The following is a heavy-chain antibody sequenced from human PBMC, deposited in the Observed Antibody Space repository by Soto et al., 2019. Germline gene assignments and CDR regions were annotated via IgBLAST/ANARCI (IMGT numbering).Heavy chain of an antibody. Sequence: QVQLVQSGAEVKKPGSSVKVSCKASGGTFSSYAISWVRQAPGQGLEWMGGIIPIFGTANYAQKFQGRVTITADDSTSTAYMELSSLRSEDTAVYYCASHGLRAARRDYYYYGMDVWGQGTTVTVSS. CDR1: GGTFSSYA. CDR2: IIPIFGTA. CDR3: ASHGLRAARRDYYYYGMDV. J-gene: IGHJ6*02. D-gene: IGHD6-6*01. V-gene: IGHV1-69*12.